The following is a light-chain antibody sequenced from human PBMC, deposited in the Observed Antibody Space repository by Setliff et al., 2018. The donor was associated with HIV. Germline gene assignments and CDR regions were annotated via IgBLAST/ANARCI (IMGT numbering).Light chain of an antibody. J-gene: IGLJ1*01. CDR1: TSDVGGYNY. Sequence: QSALTQPASVSGSPGQSITISCTGSTSDVGGYNYVSWYQQHPGKAPKLMIYDVTNRPSGISDRFSGSKSANTASLTISGLQADDEADYYCSSYTSTSTRVFGTGTQLTVL. CDR2: DVT. V-gene: IGLV2-14*03. CDR3: SSYTSTSTRV.